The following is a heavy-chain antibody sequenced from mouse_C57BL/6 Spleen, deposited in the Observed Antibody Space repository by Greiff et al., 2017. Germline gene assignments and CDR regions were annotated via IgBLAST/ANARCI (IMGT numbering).Heavy chain of an antibody. CDR3: ARRTYYYAMDY. V-gene: IGHV3-6*01. CDR1: GYSITSGYY. Sequence: EVKLQESGPGLVKPSQSLSLTCSVTGYSITSGYYWNWIRQFPGNKLEWMGYISYDGSNNYNPSLKNRISITRDTSKNQFFLKLNTVTTKDTATYYCARRTYYYAMDYWGQGTSVTVSS. J-gene: IGHJ4*01. CDR2: ISYDGSN.